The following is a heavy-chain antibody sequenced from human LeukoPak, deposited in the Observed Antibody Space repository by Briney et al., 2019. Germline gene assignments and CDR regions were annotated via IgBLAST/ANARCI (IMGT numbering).Heavy chain of an antibody. CDR3: ARRDDSSGYHKIFDY. Sequence: SETLSLTCTVSGGSISSSNYYWGWIRQPPGKGLEWIGTIYYSGSTYYNPSLKSRVTISIDTSNNQFYLKLSSLTAADTAVYYCARRDDSSGYHKIFDYWGQGTLVTVSS. CDR1: GGSISSSNYY. CDR2: IYYSGST. V-gene: IGHV4-39*01. D-gene: IGHD3-22*01. J-gene: IGHJ4*02.